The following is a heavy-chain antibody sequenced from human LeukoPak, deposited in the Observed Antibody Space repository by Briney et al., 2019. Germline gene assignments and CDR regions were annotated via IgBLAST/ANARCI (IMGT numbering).Heavy chain of an antibody. CDR3: ARGQVTMVRGVIVSLYWFDP. CDR2: ISAYNGNT. CDR1: GYTFTSYG. D-gene: IGHD3-10*01. V-gene: IGHV1-18*01. Sequence: GASVKVSCKASGYTFTSYGISWVRQAPGQGLEWMGWISAYNGNTNYAQKLQGRVTMTTDTSTSTAYMELRSLRSDDTAVYYCARGQVTMVRGVIVSLYWFDPWGQGTLVTVSS. J-gene: IGHJ5*02.